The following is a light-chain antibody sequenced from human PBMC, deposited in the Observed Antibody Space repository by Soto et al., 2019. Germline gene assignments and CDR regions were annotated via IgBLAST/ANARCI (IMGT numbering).Light chain of an antibody. J-gene: IGKJ1*01. Sequence: EIVLTQSPGTLSLSPGERATLSCRASESVSSNLAWYQQKPGQAPRLPIYGASTRATGIPARFSGSGSGTEFTLTISSLQSEDFATYYCQQYHGYWAFGQGTKVDI. CDR2: GAS. CDR1: ESVSSN. V-gene: IGKV3-15*01. CDR3: QQYHGYWA.